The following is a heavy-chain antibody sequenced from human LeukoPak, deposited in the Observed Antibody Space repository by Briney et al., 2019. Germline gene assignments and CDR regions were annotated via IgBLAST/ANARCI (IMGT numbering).Heavy chain of an antibody. Sequence: SETLSLTCTVSGGSTSSSNYYWGWIRQPPGKGLEWIGGIHCSGNTYYNPSLKSRVTISVDTSKNQFSLKLSSVTAAGTAVYYCASQIAAGWFDPWGQGTLVTVSS. D-gene: IGHD6-13*01. CDR1: GGSTSSSNYY. J-gene: IGHJ5*02. V-gene: IGHV4-39*01. CDR3: ASQIAAGWFDP. CDR2: IHCSGNT.